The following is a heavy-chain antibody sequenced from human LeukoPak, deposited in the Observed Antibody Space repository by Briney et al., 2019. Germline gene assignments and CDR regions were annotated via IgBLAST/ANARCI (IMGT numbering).Heavy chain of an antibody. D-gene: IGHD4-17*01. CDR3: ARGSRTVPFDY. V-gene: IGHV4-59*01. CDR1: GGSISSYY. J-gene: IGHJ4*02. Sequence: PSETLSLTCTVSGGSISSYYWSWIRQPPGKGLEWIGYIYYSGSTNYNPSLKSRVTISVDTSKNQFSLKLSSVTAADTAVYYCARGSRTVPFDYRGQGTLVTVSS. CDR2: IYYSGST.